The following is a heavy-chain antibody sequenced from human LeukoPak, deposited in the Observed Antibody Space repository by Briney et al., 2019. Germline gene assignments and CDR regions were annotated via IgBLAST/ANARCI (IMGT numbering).Heavy chain of an antibody. V-gene: IGHV3-7*01. J-gene: IGHJ4*02. CDR3: ASSHDSSGND. Sequence: PSETLSLTCTVSGYSISSGYYWGWIRQPPGKGLEWVGNINYDGSQKYYVDSVKGRFTISRDNAKNSLYLEMNSLRADDSAVYFCASSHDSSGNDWGQGAMVTVSS. CDR2: INYDGSQK. D-gene: IGHD3-22*01. CDR1: GYSISSGYY.